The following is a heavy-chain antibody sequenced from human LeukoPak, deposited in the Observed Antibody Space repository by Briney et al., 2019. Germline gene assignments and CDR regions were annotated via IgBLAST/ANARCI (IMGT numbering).Heavy chain of an antibody. CDR2: INPNSGGT. D-gene: IGHD5-12*01. Sequence: GAAVKVSCKASGYTFTGYSMHWVRQAPGQGLEWMGWINPNSGGTNYAQKFQGRVTIASDTSISTAYMELSRLRSDDTAVYYCARGPWRYSGYDFVPGFDYWGQGTL. CDR3: ARGPWRYSGYDFVPGFDY. V-gene: IGHV1-2*02. J-gene: IGHJ4*02. CDR1: GYTFTGYS.